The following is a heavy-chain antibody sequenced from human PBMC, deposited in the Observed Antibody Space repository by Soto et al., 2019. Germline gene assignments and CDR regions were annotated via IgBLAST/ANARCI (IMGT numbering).Heavy chain of an antibody. CDR2: ISYDGGNQ. CDR3: ARGPVTQTSFIDH. V-gene: IGHV3-30-3*01. Sequence: LRLSCEASGFTFSSYPMHWVRQAPGKGLEWVTVISYDGGNQYYADSVKGRFTISRDNSKDTLYLQMHSLRSDDTAVYFCARGPVTQTSFIDHWGQGTLLTVSS. J-gene: IGHJ4*02. CDR1: GFTFSSYP. D-gene: IGHD4-4*01.